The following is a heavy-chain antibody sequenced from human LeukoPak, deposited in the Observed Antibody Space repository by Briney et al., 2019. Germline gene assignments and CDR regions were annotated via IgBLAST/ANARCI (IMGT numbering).Heavy chain of an antibody. Sequence: ASVKVSCKASGYTFANYGISWVRQAPGQGLEWVGWISAYNGNTNYAQKFQGRVTMTTDTSTSTAYMELRSLRSDDTAVYYCARDILLWFGEKGGWFDPWGQGTLVTVSS. CDR2: ISAYNGNT. CDR3: ARDILLWFGEKGGWFDP. CDR1: GYTFANYG. J-gene: IGHJ5*02. V-gene: IGHV1-18*01. D-gene: IGHD3-10*01.